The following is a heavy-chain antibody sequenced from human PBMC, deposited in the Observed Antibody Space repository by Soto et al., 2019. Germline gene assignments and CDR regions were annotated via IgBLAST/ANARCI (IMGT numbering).Heavy chain of an antibody. CDR2: ISTGGRTI. Sequence: GGSLRLSCAASGFTFSSYAMSWVRQAPGKGLEWISYISTGGRTIYQADSVKGRFTISRDDAKNSLYLQMNILRDEDTAVYYCARDTYYSGSGSYYPFDYWGQGTPVTVSS. CDR1: GFTFSSYA. J-gene: IGHJ4*02. V-gene: IGHV3-48*02. D-gene: IGHD3-10*01. CDR3: ARDTYYSGSGSYYPFDY.